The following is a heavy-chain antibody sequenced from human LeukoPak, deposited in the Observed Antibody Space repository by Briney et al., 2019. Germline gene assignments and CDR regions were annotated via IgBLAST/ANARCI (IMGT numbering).Heavy chain of an antibody. CDR2: IKQDGSEK. CDR1: GFTFSSYW. J-gene: IGHJ4*02. D-gene: IGHD3-22*01. V-gene: IGHV3-7*01. CDR3: ARDLYDSSGYRVI. Sequence: GGSLRLSCAASGFTFSSYWMSWVRQAPGKGLEWVANIKQDGSEKYYVDSVKGRFTISRDNAKNSLHLQMNSLRAEDTAVYYCARDLYDSSGYRVIWGQGTLVTVSS.